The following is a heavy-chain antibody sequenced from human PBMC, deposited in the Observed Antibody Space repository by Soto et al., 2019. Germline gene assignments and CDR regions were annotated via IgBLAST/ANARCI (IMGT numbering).Heavy chain of an antibody. V-gene: IGHV1-3*01. CDR2: INAGNGNT. CDR3: ARDSPLMVRGADLYYYYGMDV. D-gene: IGHD3-10*01. CDR1: GYTFTSYA. J-gene: IGHJ6*02. Sequence: ASVKVSCKASGYTFTSYAMHWVRQAPGQRLEWMGWINAGNGNTKYSQKFQGRVTITRDTSASTAYMELSSLRSEDTAVYYCARDSPLMVRGADLYYYYGMDVWGQGTTVTVSS.